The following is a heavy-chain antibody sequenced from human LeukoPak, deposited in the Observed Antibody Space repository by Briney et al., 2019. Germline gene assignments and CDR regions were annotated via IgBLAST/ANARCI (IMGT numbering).Heavy chain of an antibody. CDR2: IYSGGST. V-gene: IGHV3-53*01. D-gene: IGHD3-22*01. CDR1: GFTVSSNY. Sequence: GGSLRLSCAASGFTVSSNYMSWVRQALGKGLEWVSVIYSGGSTYYADSVKGRFTISRDNSKNTLYLQMNSLRAEDTAVYYCAKDLASYDSSGYSDWGQGTLVTVSS. CDR3: AKDLASYDSSGYSD. J-gene: IGHJ4*02.